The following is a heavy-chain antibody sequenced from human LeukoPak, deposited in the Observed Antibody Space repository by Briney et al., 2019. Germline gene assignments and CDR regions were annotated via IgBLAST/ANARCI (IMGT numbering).Heavy chain of an antibody. CDR1: GFTFSSYA. Sequence: GGSLRLSCAASGFTFSSYAMSWVRQAPGKGLEWVSAISGSGGSTYYADSVKGRFTISRDNSKNTLYLQMNSLRAGDTAVYYCAKDWNGSPFFDYWGQGTLVTVSS. J-gene: IGHJ4*02. V-gene: IGHV3-23*01. CDR2: ISGSGGST. D-gene: IGHD3-3*01. CDR3: AKDWNGSPFFDY.